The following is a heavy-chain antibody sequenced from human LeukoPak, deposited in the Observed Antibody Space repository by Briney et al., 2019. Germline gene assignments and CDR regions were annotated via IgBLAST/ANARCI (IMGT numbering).Heavy chain of an antibody. J-gene: IGHJ5*02. V-gene: IGHV1-2*02. D-gene: IGHD3-10*01. CDR1: GYTFIDHY. CDR3: ARIAGSGSLNWFDP. Sequence: ASVKVSCKASGYTFIDHYIHWMRQAPGQGPEWMGWIYPKSGGTNSAQKFQGRVTLTRDTSISTTYMELTGLRSDDTAVYYCARIAGSGSLNWFDPWGQGTLVTVSS. CDR2: IYPKSGGT.